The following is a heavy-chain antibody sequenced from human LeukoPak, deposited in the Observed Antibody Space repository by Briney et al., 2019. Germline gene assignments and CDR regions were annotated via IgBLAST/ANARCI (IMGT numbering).Heavy chain of an antibody. D-gene: IGHD3-9*01. CDR1: GFTFSSYS. J-gene: IGHJ4*02. Sequence: GGSLRLSCAASGFTFSSYSMNWVREAPGEGLGWVSSISSSSSYIYSADSVKGRFTISRDNAKNSLYLQMNSLRAEDTAVYYCARDNAVDVLRYFDWTIPYFDYWGQGTLVTISS. V-gene: IGHV3-21*01. CDR2: ISSSSSYI. CDR3: ARDNAVDVLRYFDWTIPYFDY.